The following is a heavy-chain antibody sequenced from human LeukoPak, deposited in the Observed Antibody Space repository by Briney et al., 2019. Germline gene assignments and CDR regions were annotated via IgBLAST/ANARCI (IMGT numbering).Heavy chain of an antibody. J-gene: IGHJ5*02. D-gene: IGHD2-2*01. V-gene: IGHV4-59*01. CDR1: GGSISSYY. CDR3: AREVVPAARVAWFDP. CDR2: IYYSGST. Sequence: SETLSLTCTVSGGSISSYYWSWIRQPPGKGLEWIGYIYYSGSTNYNPSLKSRVTISVDTSKNQFSLKLSSVTAADTAVYYCAREVVPAARVAWFDPWGQGTLVTVSS.